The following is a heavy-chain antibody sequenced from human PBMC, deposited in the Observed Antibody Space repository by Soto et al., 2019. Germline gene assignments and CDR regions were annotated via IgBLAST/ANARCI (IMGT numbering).Heavy chain of an antibody. CDR1: GLNFPNAW. V-gene: IGHV3-15*04. Sequence: PGGSLRLSCATSGLNFPNAWMNWVRQAPGKGLEWVGRIERISQGGTTNYAAPVTGRFFISRDDSKETLHLQMNSLKAEDTAVYYCTTDRDCGGDCYLMGGPLVWVKFDYRGQGTPVTVSS. J-gene: IGHJ4*02. D-gene: IGHD2-21*02. CDR2: IERISQGGTT. CDR3: TTDRDCGGDCYLMGGPLVWVKFDY.